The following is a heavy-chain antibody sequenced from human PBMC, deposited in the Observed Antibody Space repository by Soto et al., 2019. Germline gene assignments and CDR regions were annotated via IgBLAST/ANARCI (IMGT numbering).Heavy chain of an antibody. J-gene: IGHJ4*02. V-gene: IGHV4-59*01. CDR2: IYYSGST. Sequence: SETLSLTCTVSGGSISSYYWSWIRQPPGKGLEWIGYIYYSGSTNYNPSLKSRVTISVDTSKNQFSLKLSSVTAADTAVYYCARDHTYYYDSSGYYPAPYFDYWGQGTLVTVSS. D-gene: IGHD3-22*01. CDR1: GGSISSYY. CDR3: ARDHTYYYDSSGYYPAPYFDY.